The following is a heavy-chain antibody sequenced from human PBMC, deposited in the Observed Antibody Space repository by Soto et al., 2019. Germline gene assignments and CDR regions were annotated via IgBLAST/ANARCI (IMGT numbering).Heavy chain of an antibody. V-gene: IGHV3-30*18. CDR2: ISYDGSNK. J-gene: IGHJ4*02. CDR3: AKDYRGIKLVY. CDR1: GFTFSSYG. D-gene: IGHD5-18*01. Sequence: PGGSLRLSCAASGFTFSSYGMHWVRQAPGKGLEWVAVISYDGSNKYYADSVKGRFTISRDNSKNTLYLQMNSLRAEDTAVYYCAKDYRGIKLVYWGQGTLVTVSS.